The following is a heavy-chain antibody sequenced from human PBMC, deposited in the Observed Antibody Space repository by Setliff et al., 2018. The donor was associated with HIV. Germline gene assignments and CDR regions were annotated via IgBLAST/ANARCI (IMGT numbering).Heavy chain of an antibody. CDR3: ARGQRVHFCVNDAFDI. Sequence: SVKVSCKASGGTFGSYAISWVRQAPGQGLEWLGRIIPIFETTNYAQKFQGRVTITADKSTSTIYMELSGLRSDDTVVYYCARGQRVHFCVNDAFDIWGQGTMVTVSS. CDR1: GGTFGSYA. J-gene: IGHJ3*02. D-gene: IGHD1-1*01. V-gene: IGHV1-69*06. CDR2: IIPIFETT.